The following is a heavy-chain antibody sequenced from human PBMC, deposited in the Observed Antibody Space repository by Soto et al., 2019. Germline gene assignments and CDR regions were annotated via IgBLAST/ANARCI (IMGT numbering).Heavy chain of an antibody. V-gene: IGHV4-28*01. CDR3: TRKTGGYYFFEY. Sequence: QVQLQESGPGLVKPSDTLSLTCAVSGTSISGDYWWGWIRQTPGKGLECIGYISSGGATHYNPSLGSRLTMSVDTSRSQFSLKLSSVTAVDAALYYCTRKTGGYYFFEYWGRGTLVTVSS. CDR2: ISSGGAT. CDR1: GTSISGDYW. D-gene: IGHD2-8*02. J-gene: IGHJ4*02.